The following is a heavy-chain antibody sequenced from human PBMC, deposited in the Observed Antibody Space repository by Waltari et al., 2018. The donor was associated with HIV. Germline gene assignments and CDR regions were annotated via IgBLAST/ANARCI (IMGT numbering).Heavy chain of an antibody. V-gene: IGHV4-59*01. Sequence: QVQLQESGPGLVKPSETLSLTCTVSGGSISSYYWSWIRQPPGKGLEWIGYIYYSGSTNYTPSLKSRVTISVDTSKNQFSLKLSSVTAADTAVYYCARDHYDSSGYYYGYSPWGQGTLVTVSS. CDR2: IYYSGST. CDR3: ARDHYDSSGYYYGYSP. J-gene: IGHJ5*02. CDR1: GGSISSYY. D-gene: IGHD3-22*01.